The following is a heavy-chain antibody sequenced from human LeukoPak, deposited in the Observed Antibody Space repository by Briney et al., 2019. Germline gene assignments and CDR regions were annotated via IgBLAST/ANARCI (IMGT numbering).Heavy chain of an antibody. CDR2: ITSSASTI. D-gene: IGHD3-10*01. Sequence: GGSLRLSCAASGFSFSDYSMSWIRQAPGKGLEWISSITSSASTIYYADSVKGRFTISRDNAKNSLYLQMNSLRAEDTAVYYCARGGRYCYGSGTYYSRTFDIWGQGTMVTVSS. V-gene: IGHV3-11*01. CDR3: ARGGRYCYGSGTYYSRTFDI. CDR1: GFSFSDYS. J-gene: IGHJ3*02.